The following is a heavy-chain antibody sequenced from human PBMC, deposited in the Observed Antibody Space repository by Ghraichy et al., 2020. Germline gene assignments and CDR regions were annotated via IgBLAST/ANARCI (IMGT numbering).Heavy chain of an antibody. V-gene: IGHV4-38-2*01. Sequence: SETLSLTCAVSGYSISSGYYWAWIRQSPGKGLEWIGDIYHSGITDYNPSLKSRVIISVDTSKNEFSLTLASVTAADTAVYYCARSRSCRESTCSEGAHGMDVWGQGTTVSVSS. CDR1: GYSISSGYY. D-gene: IGHD2-15*01. J-gene: IGHJ6*02. CDR3: ARSRSCRESTCSEGAHGMDV. CDR2: IYHSGIT.